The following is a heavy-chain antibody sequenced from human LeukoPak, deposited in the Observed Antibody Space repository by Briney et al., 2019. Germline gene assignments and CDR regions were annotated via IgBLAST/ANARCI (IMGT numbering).Heavy chain of an antibody. V-gene: IGHV3-21*01. D-gene: IGHD3-10*01. CDR1: GFTFSSYS. CDR3: ASAGWGLWPSYYYYMDV. Sequence: PGGSLRLSCAASGFTFSSYSMNWVRQAPGKGLEWVSSISSSSSYIYYADSVEGRFTISRDNAKNSLYLQMNSLRAEDTAVYYCASAGWGLWPSYYYYMDVWGKGTTVTVSS. CDR2: ISSSSSYI. J-gene: IGHJ6*03.